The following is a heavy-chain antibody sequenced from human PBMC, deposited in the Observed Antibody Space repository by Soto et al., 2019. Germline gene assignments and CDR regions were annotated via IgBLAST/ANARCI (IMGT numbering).Heavy chain of an antibody. V-gene: IGHV3-33*01. CDR2: IWYDGSNK. J-gene: IGHJ4*02. CDR1: GFSFKSHG. D-gene: IGHD4-17*01. CDR3: ARGPNYGDYVIDY. Sequence: QVQLVESGGGVVQPGRSLRLSCAASGFSFKSHGMHWVRQAPGKGLEWVALIWYDGSNKYHEDSVKGRFTISRDNSENTLYLQMNSLRAEGTAVYYCARGPNYGDYVIDYWGRGTLVTVSS.